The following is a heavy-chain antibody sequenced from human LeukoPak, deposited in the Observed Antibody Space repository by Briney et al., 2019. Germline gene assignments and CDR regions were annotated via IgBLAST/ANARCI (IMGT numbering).Heavy chain of an antibody. J-gene: IGHJ3*02. V-gene: IGHV4-59*01. Sequence: SGTLSLTCTVSGGSIGSYYLSWVRQPPGKGLEWVGYIYYSGSTNYNTYLKSLVTISVDTSMNQFALKLSSVTAADTAVYYCARDNKGQREAFDIWGQGTMVTVSS. CDR2: IYYSGST. CDR1: GGSIGSYY. CDR3: ARDNKGQREAFDI. D-gene: IGHD2/OR15-2a*01.